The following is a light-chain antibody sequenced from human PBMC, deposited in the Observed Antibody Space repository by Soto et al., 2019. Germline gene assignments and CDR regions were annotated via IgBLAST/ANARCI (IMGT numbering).Light chain of an antibody. J-gene: IGKJ1*01. CDR2: AAS. V-gene: IGKV1-17*01. CDR3: LKHNKYPRT. CDR1: QASRND. Sequence: IKMSDSRAAESATDVDTVPFTFRASQASRNDWAWYQQRPGKAPKRLIFAASALQRGVPSRFSGSGSGTEFTLTISSLKPEDFATYFCLKHNKYPRTVGQGTKV.